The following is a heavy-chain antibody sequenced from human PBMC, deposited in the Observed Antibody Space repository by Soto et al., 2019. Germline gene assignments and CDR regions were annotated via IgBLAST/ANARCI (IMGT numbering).Heavy chain of an antibody. CDR1: GGSFSGYY. J-gene: IGHJ4*02. V-gene: IGHV4-34*01. Sequence: QMQLQQWGAGLLKPSETLSLTCAVYGGSFSGYYYYWIRQPPGKGLGWIGEINRSGSTNYNPSLKSRVTISVDTSKNQFSLTLSSVTAADTAIYYCARGGLTTVPPLTWGQGTLVTVSS. CDR3: ARGGLTTVPPLT. CDR2: INRSGST. D-gene: IGHD4-17*01.